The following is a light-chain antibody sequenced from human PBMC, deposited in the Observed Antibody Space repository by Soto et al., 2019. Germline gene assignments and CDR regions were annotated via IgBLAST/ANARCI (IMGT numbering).Light chain of an antibody. CDR2: DAS. Sequence: DIQMTQSPSSLSASVGDRVIITCRAIQTISTFLNWYQQKPGEAPRVLIYDASTLQTGVPSRFSGSGYGTDFTLTISSLQPEDFASYYCQQSYNTPKWTFGQGTKVDIK. CDR3: QQSYNTPKWT. CDR1: QTISTF. V-gene: IGKV1-39*01. J-gene: IGKJ1*01.